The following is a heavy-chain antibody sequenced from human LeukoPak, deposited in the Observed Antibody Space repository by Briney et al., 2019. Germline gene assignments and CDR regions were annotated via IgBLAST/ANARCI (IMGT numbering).Heavy chain of an antibody. CDR3: VRATAVAGEFDY. J-gene: IGHJ4*02. CDR2: ISYDGSNK. D-gene: IGHD6-19*01. Sequence: GGSLRLSCAASGFTFSSYAMHWVRQAPGKGPEWVAVISYDGSNKYYADSVKGRFTISRDNSKNTLYLQMNSLRAEDTAVYYCVRATAVAGEFDYWGQGTLVTVSS. CDR1: GFTFSSYA. V-gene: IGHV3-30*04.